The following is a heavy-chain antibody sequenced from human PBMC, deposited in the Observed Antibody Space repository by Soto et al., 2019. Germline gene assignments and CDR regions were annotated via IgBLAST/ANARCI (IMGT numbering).Heavy chain of an antibody. CDR2: ISYDGSKK. V-gene: IGHV3-30*18. Sequence: QVQLVESGGGVVQPGRSLRLSCAASGFTFSSSAMYWVRQAPGKGLEWVAVISYDGSKKYYADSVKGRFTISRDNSKNMLYLQMNSLSAEDTAVYYCAKELIVLVTAFDYWGQGTLVTVSS. CDR1: GFTFSSSA. J-gene: IGHJ4*02. CDR3: AKELIVLVTAFDY. D-gene: IGHD2-2*01.